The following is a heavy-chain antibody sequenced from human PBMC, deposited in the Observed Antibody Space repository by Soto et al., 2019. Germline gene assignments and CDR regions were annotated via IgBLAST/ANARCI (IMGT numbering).Heavy chain of an antibody. CDR3: AKGGRQWLVTSDFNY. J-gene: IGHJ4*02. Sequence: VQLVESGGGVVQPGRSLRLSCAASGFTFSDYAMHWVRQAPGKGLEWVAVVSHDGRNTHYADSVKGRFTISRDSSKNRVSLKMTSLRAKDTAVYYCAKGGRQWLVTSDFNYWGQGALVTVSS. V-gene: IGHV3-30*18. CDR1: GFTFSDYA. CDR2: VSHDGRNT. D-gene: IGHD6-19*01.